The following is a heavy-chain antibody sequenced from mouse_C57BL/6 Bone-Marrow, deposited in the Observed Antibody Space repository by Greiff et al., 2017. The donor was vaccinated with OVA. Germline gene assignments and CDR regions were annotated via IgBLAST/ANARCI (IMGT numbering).Heavy chain of an antibody. CDR3: VYSNYDLYVDV. Sequence: VKLLESGPGLVQPSQSLSITCTVSGFSLTSYGVHWVRQSPGKGLEWLGVIWSGGSTDYNAAFISRLSISKDNSKSQVFFKMNSLQADDTAMYYCVYSNYDLYVDVWGTGTTVTVSS. D-gene: IGHD2-5*01. J-gene: IGHJ1*03. CDR2: IWSGGST. V-gene: IGHV2-2*01. CDR1: GFSLTSYG.